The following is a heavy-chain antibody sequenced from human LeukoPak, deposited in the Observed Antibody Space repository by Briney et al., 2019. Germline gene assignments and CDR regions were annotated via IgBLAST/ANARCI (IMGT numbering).Heavy chain of an antibody. CDR1: GGTFSSYA. D-gene: IGHD6-13*01. CDR3: ARDRDAAAGTDYYYMDV. CDR2: IIPIFGTA. J-gene: IGHJ6*03. Sequence: GASVKVSCKASGGTFSSYAISWVRQAPGQGLEWMGGIIPIFGTANYAQKFQGRVTITADGSTSTAYMELSSLRSEDTAVYYCARDRDAAAGTDYYYMDVWGKGTTVTVSS. V-gene: IGHV1-69*13.